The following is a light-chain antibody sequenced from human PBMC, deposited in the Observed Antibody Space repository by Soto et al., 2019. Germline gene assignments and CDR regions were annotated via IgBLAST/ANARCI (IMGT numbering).Light chain of an antibody. J-gene: IGKJ5*01. CDR2: DAS. CDR3: QHETIT. Sequence: EIVLTQSPATLSLSPGERATLSCRASQSVSSYLAWYQQKPGQAPRLLIYDASNRATGIPARFSGSGSGTDFTLTISSLEPEDFADYYCQHETITVGQGTRLEIK. CDR1: QSVSSY. V-gene: IGKV3-11*01.